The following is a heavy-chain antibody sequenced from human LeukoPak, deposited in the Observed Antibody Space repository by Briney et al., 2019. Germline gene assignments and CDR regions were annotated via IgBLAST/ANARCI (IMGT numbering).Heavy chain of an antibody. Sequence: GGSLRLSCAASGFTFDDYDMHWVRQAPGKGLEWVSGISWKTSSIGYADSVKGRFTISRDNAKNSLYLQMNSLRREDTAFYYCAKGGPPAANHWYFDLWGRGTLVTVSS. J-gene: IGHJ2*01. D-gene: IGHD2-2*01. V-gene: IGHV3-9*01. CDR2: ISWKTSSI. CDR1: GFTFDDYD. CDR3: AKGGPPAANHWYFDL.